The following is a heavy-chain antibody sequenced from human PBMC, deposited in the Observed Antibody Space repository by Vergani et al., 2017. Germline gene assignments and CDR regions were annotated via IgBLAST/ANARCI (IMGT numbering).Heavy chain of an antibody. Sequence: EVQLVESGGGLVKPGGSLRLSCAASGFTFSSYSMNWVRQAPGKGLEWVSSISSSSSYIYYADSVKGRFTISRDNAKNSLYLQMNSLRAEDTAVYYCAKDHGPYRKIDYWGQGTLVTVSS. CDR1: GFTFSSYS. D-gene: IGHD1-26*01. J-gene: IGHJ4*02. CDR2: ISSSSSYI. V-gene: IGHV3-21*01. CDR3: AKDHGPYRKIDY.